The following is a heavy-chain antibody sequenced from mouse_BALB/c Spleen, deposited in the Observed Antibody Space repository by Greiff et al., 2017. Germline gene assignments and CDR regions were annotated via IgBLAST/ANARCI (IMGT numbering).Heavy chain of an antibody. CDR1: GFSLTSYG. CDR3: ARDYRYDEDFAY. V-gene: IGHV2-9*02. J-gene: IGHJ3*01. Sequence: VQRVESGPGLVAPSQSLSITCTVSGFSLTSYGVHWVRQPPGKGLEWLGVIWAGGSTNYNSALMSRLSISKDNSKSQVFLKMNSLQTDDTAMYYCARDYRYDEDFAYWGQGTLVTVSA. D-gene: IGHD2-14*01. CDR2: IWAGGST.